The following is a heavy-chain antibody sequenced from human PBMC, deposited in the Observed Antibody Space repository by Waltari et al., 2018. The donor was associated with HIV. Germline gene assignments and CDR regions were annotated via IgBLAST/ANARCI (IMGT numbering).Heavy chain of an antibody. CDR3: AKEGAIAKHYDFWSGRLDF. V-gene: IGHV1-69*01. J-gene: IGHJ4*02. Sequence: QLVPSGAEVKKPGSSVKVSCKAVGGSFSDFAFNWVRQAPGQRLEWMGGIAPKFGIPNQPQKVQDRVTISADGSTSTVYMELRSLRSDDTAMYFCAKEGAIAKHYDFWSGRLDFWGLGTLVTVSS. CDR2: IAPKFGIP. D-gene: IGHD3-3*01. CDR1: GGSFSDFA.